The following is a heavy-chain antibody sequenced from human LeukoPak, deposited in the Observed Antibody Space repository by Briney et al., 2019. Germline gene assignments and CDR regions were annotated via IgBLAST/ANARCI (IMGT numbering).Heavy chain of an antibody. CDR3: ARAPSIAVASRRGAYFQH. CDR2: INPNSGGT. D-gene: IGHD6-19*01. J-gene: IGHJ1*01. Sequence: ASVKVSCKASGYTFTGYYMHWVRQAPGQGLEWMGWINPNSGGTNYAQKFQGRVTMTRDTSISTAYMELSRLRSDDTAVYYCARAPSIAVASRRGAYFQHWGQGTLVTVSS. V-gene: IGHV1-2*02. CDR1: GYTFTGYY.